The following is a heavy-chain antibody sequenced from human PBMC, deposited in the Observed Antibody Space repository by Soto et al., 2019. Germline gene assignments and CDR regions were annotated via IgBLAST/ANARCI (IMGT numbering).Heavy chain of an antibody. D-gene: IGHD6-6*01. CDR3: ARDRWSSSPFGWFDP. V-gene: IGHV4-59*01. CDR2: IYYSGST. Sequence: ETLSLTCTVSGGSISSYYWSWIRQPPGKGLEWIGYIYYSGSTNYNPSLKSRVTISVDTSKNQFSLKLSSVTAADTAVYYCARDRWSSSPFGWFDPWGQGTLVTVSS. CDR1: GGSISSYY. J-gene: IGHJ5*02.